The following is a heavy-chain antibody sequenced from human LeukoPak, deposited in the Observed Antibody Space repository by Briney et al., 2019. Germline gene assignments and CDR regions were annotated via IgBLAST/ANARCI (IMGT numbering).Heavy chain of an antibody. D-gene: IGHD3-10*01. V-gene: IGHV4-31*03. CDR1: GGSISSGGYY. J-gene: IGHJ6*02. CDR3: ARARLAPGYYYYGMDV. CDR2: IYYSGST. Sequence: PSETLSLTCTVSGGSISSGGYYWSWIRQHPGKGLEWIGYIYYSGSTYYNPSLKSRVTISVVTSKNQFSLKLSSVTAADTAVYYCARARLAPGYYYYGMDVWGQGTTVTVSS.